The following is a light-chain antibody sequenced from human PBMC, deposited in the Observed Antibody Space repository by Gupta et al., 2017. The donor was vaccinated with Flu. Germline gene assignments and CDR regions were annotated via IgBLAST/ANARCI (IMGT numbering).Light chain of an antibody. J-gene: IGLJ1*01. V-gene: IGLV2-14*01. CDR2: EVS. CDR1: SSDVGGYNH. Sequence: QPALTQPASVSGSPGQSITISCTGTSSDVGGYNHVSWYQQHPGKAPKLMIYEVSNRPSGVSNRFSGSKSGNTASLTISGLQAEDEADYYCSSYTSSSTRVFGTGTKVTVL. CDR3: SSYTSSSTRV.